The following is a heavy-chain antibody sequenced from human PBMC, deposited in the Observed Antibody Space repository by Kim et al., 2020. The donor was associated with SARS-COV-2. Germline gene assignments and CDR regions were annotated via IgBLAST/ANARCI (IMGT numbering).Heavy chain of an antibody. Sequence: GGSLRLSCAASGFTFSSYDMHWVRQATGKGLEWVSAIGTAGDTYYPGSVKGRFTISRENAKNSLYLQMNSLRAGDTAVYYCARDRWGRYGMDVWGQGTTVTVSS. CDR1: GFTFSSYD. J-gene: IGHJ6*02. CDR3: ARDRWGRYGMDV. V-gene: IGHV3-13*04. CDR2: IGTAGDT. D-gene: IGHD3-16*01.